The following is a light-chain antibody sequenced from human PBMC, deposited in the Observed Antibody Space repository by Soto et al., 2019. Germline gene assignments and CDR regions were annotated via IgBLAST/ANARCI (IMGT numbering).Light chain of an antibody. CDR2: DAA. CDR1: QNINTY. Sequence: DIQMTQSPYSLSAAGGYRVTSACRASQNINTYLNWYQQKPGKAPKLLMFDAASLQSGVPSRFSGSGSRTDFTLTITSLQPEDFATYYCQQTSSAPFTFGPGTKVDIK. V-gene: IGKV1-39*01. CDR3: QQTSSAPFT. J-gene: IGKJ3*01.